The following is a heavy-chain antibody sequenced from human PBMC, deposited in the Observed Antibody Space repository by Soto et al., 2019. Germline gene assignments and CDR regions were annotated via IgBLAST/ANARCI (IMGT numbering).Heavy chain of an antibody. D-gene: IGHD3-10*01. V-gene: IGHV4-61*01. CDR2: IYGTGST. Sequence: QVQLQESDPGLVKPSETLSLTCTVSGRSVSSGTYYWTRIRQPPGKGLEWIGYIYGTGSTNYNPSLKSRVTISVDTSKNQFSLKLSSVTAAETAVYYCARAYYYGSGRGRSMDVWGQGTTVTV. CDR1: GRSVSSGTYY. CDR3: ARAYYYGSGRGRSMDV. J-gene: IGHJ6*02.